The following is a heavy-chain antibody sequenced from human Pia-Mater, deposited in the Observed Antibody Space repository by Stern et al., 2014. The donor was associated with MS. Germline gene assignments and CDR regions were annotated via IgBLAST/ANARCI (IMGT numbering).Heavy chain of an antibody. Sequence: VQLQESGPGLVKPSQTLSLTCTVSGGSISRGGYFWRWIRQHPGKGLEWIGFIYHSGSTYYHPSLKRRLTISVDTSNTQISLKLSSVTAADTAVYYCARKGAIVPAAIENWFDSWGQGTLVTVSS. D-gene: IGHD2-2*01. V-gene: IGHV4-31*03. CDR2: IYHSGST. CDR3: ARKGAIVPAAIENWFDS. CDR1: GGSISRGGYF. J-gene: IGHJ5*01.